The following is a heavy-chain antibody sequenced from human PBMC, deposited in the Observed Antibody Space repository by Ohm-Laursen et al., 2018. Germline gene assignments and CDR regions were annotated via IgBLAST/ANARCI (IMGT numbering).Heavy chain of an antibody. Sequence: SLRLSCTASGFTFDDYAMHWVRQPPGKGLEWVSSINWKSGTIAYADSVKGRFTISRDNANDSLYLQMNSLRAEDTAVYYCARGSGSYSRLGVDSWGQGTLVTVSS. J-gene: IGHJ4*02. D-gene: IGHD1-26*01. CDR1: GFTFDDYA. CDR3: ARGSGSYSRLGVDS. CDR2: INWKSGTI. V-gene: IGHV3-9*01.